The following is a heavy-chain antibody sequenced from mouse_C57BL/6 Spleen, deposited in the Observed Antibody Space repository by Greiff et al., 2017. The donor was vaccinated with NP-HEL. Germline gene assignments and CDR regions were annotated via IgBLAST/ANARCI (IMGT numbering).Heavy chain of an antibody. D-gene: IGHD2-5*01. J-gene: IGHJ1*03. V-gene: IGHV1-15*01. CDR2: IDPETGGT. Sequence: VQLQQSGAELVRPGASVTLSCKASGYTFTDYEMHWVKQTPVHGLEWIGAIDPETGGTAYNQKFKGKAILTADKSSSTAYMELRSLTSEGSAVYYCTPPTIVRYFDVWGTGTTVTVSS. CDR1: GYTFTDYE. CDR3: TPPTIVRYFDV.